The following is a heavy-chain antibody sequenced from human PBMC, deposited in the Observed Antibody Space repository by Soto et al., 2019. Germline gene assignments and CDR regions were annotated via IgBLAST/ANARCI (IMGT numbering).Heavy chain of an antibody. CDR3: ARGPHIVVVPAASTRNFDY. J-gene: IGHJ4*02. Sequence: GASVKVSCKASGYTFTGYYMHWVRQAPGQGLEWMGWINPNSGGTNYAQKFQGWVTMTRDTSISTAYMELSRLRSDDTAVYYCARGPHIVVVPAASTRNFDYWGQGTLVTVSS. D-gene: IGHD2-2*01. CDR2: INPNSGGT. V-gene: IGHV1-2*04. CDR1: GYTFTGYY.